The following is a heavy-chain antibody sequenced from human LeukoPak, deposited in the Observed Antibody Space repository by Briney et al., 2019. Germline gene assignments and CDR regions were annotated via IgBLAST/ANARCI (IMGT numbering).Heavy chain of an antibody. V-gene: IGHV4-4*02. Sequence: SGTLSRTCGVSGGSISGTNWWSWVRQPPGQGLEWIGEISLAGQTNYNPSLNGRVTMSLDKSSNQLSLHLTSVTAADTATYFCSRESGPFCPFGYWGQGTLVIVSS. D-gene: IGHD1-26*01. CDR3: SRESGPFCPFGY. CDR1: GGSISGTNW. CDR2: ISLAGQT. J-gene: IGHJ4*02.